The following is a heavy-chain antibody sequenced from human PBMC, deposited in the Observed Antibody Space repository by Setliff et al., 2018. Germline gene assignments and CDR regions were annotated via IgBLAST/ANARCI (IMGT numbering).Heavy chain of an antibody. V-gene: IGHV1-69*04. J-gene: IGHJ2*01. CDR3: VRVRRGGYHSIYWSFDL. Sequence: SVKVSCKASGGTFSSNYISWVRQAPGQGPQWLGRIIPASGVANYAQRFRGRVSFSADISTGTVFMDLNSLDSEDTAVYYCVRVRRGGYHSIYWSFDLWGRGTLVTVSS. D-gene: IGHD1-26*01. CDR2: IIPASGVA. CDR1: GGTFSSNY.